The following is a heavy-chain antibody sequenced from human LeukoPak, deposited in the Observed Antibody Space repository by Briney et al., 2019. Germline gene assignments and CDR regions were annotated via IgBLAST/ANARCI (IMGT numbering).Heavy chain of an antibody. CDR1: GGSISSYY. CDR2: IYYSGST. Sequence: SETLSLTCTVSGGSISSYYWSWIRQPPGKGLEWIGYIYYSGSTNYNPSLKSRVTISVDTSKNQFSLKLSSVTAADTAVYYCARNCGGDCFNAFDIWGQGTMVTVSS. V-gene: IGHV4-59*12. CDR3: ARNCGGDCFNAFDI. J-gene: IGHJ3*02. D-gene: IGHD2-21*01.